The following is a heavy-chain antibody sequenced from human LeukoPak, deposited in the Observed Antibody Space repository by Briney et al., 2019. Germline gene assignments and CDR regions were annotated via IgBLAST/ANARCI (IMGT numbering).Heavy chain of an antibody. V-gene: IGHV3-23*01. CDR2: ISGSGGST. D-gene: IGHD1-26*01. Sequence: GGSLRLSCAASGFTFSSYGMHWVRQAPGKGLEWVSAISGSGGSTYYADSVKGRFTISRDNSKNTLYPQMNSLRAEDTAVYYCAKLSSVAPFDYWGQGTLVTVSS. J-gene: IGHJ4*02. CDR1: GFTFSSYG. CDR3: AKLSSVAPFDY.